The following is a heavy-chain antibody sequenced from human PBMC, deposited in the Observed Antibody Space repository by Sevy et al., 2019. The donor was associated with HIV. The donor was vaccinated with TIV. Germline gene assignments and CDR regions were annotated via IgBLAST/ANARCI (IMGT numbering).Heavy chain of an antibody. V-gene: IGHV3-23*01. J-gene: IGHJ4*02. D-gene: IGHD3-22*01. CDR3: ATDWYYYDSSGYYYYPYFDY. CDR1: GFTFSSYA. Sequence: GGSLRLSCAASGFTFSSYAMSWVRQAPGKGLEWVSAISGSGGSTYYADSVKGRFTISRDNSKNTLYLQMNSLRAEDTAVYYCATDWYYYDSSGYYYYPYFDYWGQGTLVTVSS. CDR2: ISGSGGST.